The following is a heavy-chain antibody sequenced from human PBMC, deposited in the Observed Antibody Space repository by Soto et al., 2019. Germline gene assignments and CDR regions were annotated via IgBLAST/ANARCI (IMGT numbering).Heavy chain of an antibody. J-gene: IGHJ6*03. CDR3: ARGSIRTYYMDV. D-gene: IGHD3-10*01. V-gene: IGHV4-59*01. CDR2: MYYSGDT. Sequence: SETLSLTCTVSGGSISSYYWSWIRQSPGKGLQWIGYMYYSGDTNYNPSLKSRVTISVDTSKNQFSLKLSSVTAADTAVYYCARGSIRTYYMDVWGKGTTVTVSS. CDR1: GGSISSYY.